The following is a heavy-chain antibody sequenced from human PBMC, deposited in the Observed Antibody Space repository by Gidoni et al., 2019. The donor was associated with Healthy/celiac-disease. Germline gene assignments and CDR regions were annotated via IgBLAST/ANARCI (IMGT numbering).Heavy chain of an antibody. D-gene: IGHD4-17*01. CDR2: IYPGDSDT. J-gene: IGHJ2*01. V-gene: IGHV5-51*01. CDR1: GYSFTSYW. Sequence: EVQLVQSGAEVKKPGESLKISCKGSGYSFTSYWIGWVRQMPGKGLEWMGNIYPGDSDTRYSPSFQGQVTISADKSISTAYLQWSSLKASDTAMYYCARRDGATVLRLTRPHWYFDLWGRGHPGHCLL. CDR3: ARRDGATVLRLTRPHWYFDL.